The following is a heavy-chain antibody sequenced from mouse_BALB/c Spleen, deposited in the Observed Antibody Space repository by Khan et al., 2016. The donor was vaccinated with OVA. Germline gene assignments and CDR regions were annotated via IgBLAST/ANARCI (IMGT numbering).Heavy chain of an antibody. D-gene: IGHD2-14*01. J-gene: IGHJ3*01. CDR3: ARREYYRSFDY. CDR2: INTYTGEP. Sequence: QIQLVQSGPELKKPGETVKISCKASGYTFTNYGMDWVKQAPGKGLKWMGWINTYTGEPTYPDDFKGRFAFSLETSASTAYLQINNLKNEDTATYFCARREYYRSFDYWGQGTLVTVSA. V-gene: IGHV9-3-1*01. CDR1: GYTFTNYG.